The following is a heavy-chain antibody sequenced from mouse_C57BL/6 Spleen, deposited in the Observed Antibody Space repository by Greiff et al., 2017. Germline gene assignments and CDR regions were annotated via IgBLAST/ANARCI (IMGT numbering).Heavy chain of an antibody. D-gene: IGHD2-5*01. CDR2: IYPGDGDT. V-gene: IGHV1-82*01. CDR1: GYAFSSSW. J-gene: IGHJ3*01. Sequence: VQLQQSGPELVKPGASVKISCKASGYAFSSSWMNWVKQRPGTGLEWIGRIYPGDGDTNYNGKFKGKAALTADKSSSTAYMQLSSLTSEDSAVYFCAREGSKGAYWGQGTLVTVSA. CDR3: AREGSKGAY.